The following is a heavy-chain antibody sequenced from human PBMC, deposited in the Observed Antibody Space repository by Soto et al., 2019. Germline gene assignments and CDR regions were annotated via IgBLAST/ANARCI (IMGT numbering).Heavy chain of an antibody. CDR3: ARGMSTYGSGSYYPFSQRGWFDP. CDR1: GGSFSGYY. J-gene: IGHJ5*02. Sequence: QVQLQQWGAGLLKPSETLSLTCAVYGGSFSGYYWSWIRQPPGKGLEWIGEINHSGSTNYNPSLNSRVTISVDTSKTQFTLKLSSVTAADTAVYYCARGMSTYGSGSYYPFSQRGWFDPWGQGTLVTFSS. V-gene: IGHV4-34*01. D-gene: IGHD3-10*01. CDR2: INHSGST.